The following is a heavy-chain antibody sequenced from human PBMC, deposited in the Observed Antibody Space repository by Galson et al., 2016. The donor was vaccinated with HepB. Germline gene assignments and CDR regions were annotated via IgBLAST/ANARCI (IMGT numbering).Heavy chain of an antibody. J-gene: IGHJ3*02. D-gene: IGHD6-19*01. CDR3: ARAVAGIRAFEI. V-gene: IGHV4-4*02. Sequence: EWIGAIYHSGSTTYNPSFKSRVNISVDKSKNQFYLKLSSVTAADTGVYYCARAVAGIRAFEIWGQGTMVTVSS. CDR2: IYHSGST.